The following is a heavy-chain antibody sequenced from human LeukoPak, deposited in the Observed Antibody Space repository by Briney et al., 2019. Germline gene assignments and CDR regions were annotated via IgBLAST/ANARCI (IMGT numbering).Heavy chain of an antibody. CDR2: IYTSGST. V-gene: IGHV4-4*07. Sequence: PSETLSLTCTVSGGSISSYYWSWIRQPAGKGLEWIGRIYTSGSTNYNPSLKSRVTMSVDTSKNQFSLKLSSVTAADTAVYYCARVQSGYPLNYYYYYYMDVWGKGTTVTVSS. CDR3: ARVQSGYPLNYYYYYYMDV. J-gene: IGHJ6*03. D-gene: IGHD3-22*01. CDR1: GGSISSYY.